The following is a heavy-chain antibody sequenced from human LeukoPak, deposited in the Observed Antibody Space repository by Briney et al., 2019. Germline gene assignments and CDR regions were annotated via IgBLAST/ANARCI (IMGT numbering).Heavy chain of an antibody. V-gene: IGHV4-39*01. D-gene: IGHD5-12*01. CDR2: IYYSGST. J-gene: IGHJ3*02. CDR3: ARHSRSGYSGYENAFDI. Sequence: SETLSLTCTVSGGSISSYYWGWIRQPPGKGLEWIGSIYYSGSTYYTPSLKSRVTISVDTSKNQFSLKLSSVTAADTAVYYCARHSRSGYSGYENAFDIWGQGTMVTVSS. CDR1: GGSISSYY.